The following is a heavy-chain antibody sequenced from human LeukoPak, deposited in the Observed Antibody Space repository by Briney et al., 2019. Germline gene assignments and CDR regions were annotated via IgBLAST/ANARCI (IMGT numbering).Heavy chain of an antibody. V-gene: IGHV4-59*01. D-gene: IGHD2/OR15-2a*01. CDR2: IYYSGST. J-gene: IGHJ3*02. CDR3: ARGEYPDAFDI. Sequence: AGGSLRLSCAASGFTISGDYMSWIRQPPGKGLEWIGYIYYSGSTNYNPSLKSRVTISVDTSKNQFSLKLSSVTAADTAVYYCARGEYPDAFDIWGQGTMVTVSS. CDR1: GFTISGDY.